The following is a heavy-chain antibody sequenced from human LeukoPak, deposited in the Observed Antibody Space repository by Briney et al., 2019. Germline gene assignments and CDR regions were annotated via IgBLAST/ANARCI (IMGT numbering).Heavy chain of an antibody. CDR3: ARGRPVVRGVRRFHSWFDP. CDR1: GYSISSGYY. J-gene: IGHJ5*02. Sequence: SETLSLTCAVSGYSISSGYYWGWIRQPPGKGLEWIGEINHSGSTNYNPSLKSRVTISVDTSKNQFSLKLSSVTAADTAVYYCARGRPVVRGVRRFHSWFDPWGQGTLVTVSS. V-gene: IGHV4-38-2*01. CDR2: INHSGST. D-gene: IGHD3-10*01.